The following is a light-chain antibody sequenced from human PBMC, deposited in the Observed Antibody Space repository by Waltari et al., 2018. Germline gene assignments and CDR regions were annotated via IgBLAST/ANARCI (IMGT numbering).Light chain of an antibody. J-gene: IGLJ3*02. CDR1: SLRSYY. CDR3: NSRDSSGNHWV. Sequence: SSELTQDPAVSVALGHTVRITCQGDSLRSYYASWYQQKPGQAPVLVIYGKNNRPSGIPDRFSGSSSGNTASLTITGVQAEDEADYYCNSRDSSGNHWVFGGGTKLTVL. V-gene: IGLV3-19*01. CDR2: GKN.